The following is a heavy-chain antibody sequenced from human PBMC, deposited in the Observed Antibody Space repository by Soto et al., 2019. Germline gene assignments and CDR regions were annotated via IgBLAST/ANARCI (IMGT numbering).Heavy chain of an antibody. J-gene: IGHJ6*02. V-gene: IGHV3-21*01. Sequence: EVQLVESGGGLVKPGGSLRLSCAASGFTFSSYSMNWVRQAPGKGLEWVSSISSSSSYIYYADSVKGRFTISRDNAKNSRSLQMNSLRADDTAVYYCARGSVRGSYYYYGMDVWGQGTTVTVSS. CDR2: ISSSSSYI. D-gene: IGHD3-10*01. CDR3: ARGSVRGSYYYYGMDV. CDR1: GFTFSSYS.